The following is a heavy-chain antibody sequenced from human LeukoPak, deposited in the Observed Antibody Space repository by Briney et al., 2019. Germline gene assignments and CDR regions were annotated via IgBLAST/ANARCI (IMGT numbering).Heavy chain of an antibody. J-gene: IGHJ4*02. CDR2: ISGSGGST. Sequence: GGSLSLSCAASGFTFSSYAMSWVRQAPGKGLEWVSAISGSGGSTYYADSVKGRFTISRDNSKNTLYLQMNSPRAEDTAVYYCAKTGAITMIVVVTEDFDYWGQGTLVTVSS. CDR3: AKTGAITMIVVVTEDFDY. V-gene: IGHV3-23*01. CDR1: GFTFSSYA. D-gene: IGHD3-22*01.